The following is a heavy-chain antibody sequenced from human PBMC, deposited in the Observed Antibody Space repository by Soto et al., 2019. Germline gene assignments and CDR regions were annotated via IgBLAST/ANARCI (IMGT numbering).Heavy chain of an antibody. J-gene: IGHJ4*02. CDR1: GFSLSSRGMR. D-gene: IGHD3-16*01. CDR2: IDWDDDK. V-gene: IGHV2-70*04. CDR3: ARSPGGFTVATYFFDY. Sequence: SGPTLVNPTQTLTLTCTFSGFSLSSRGMRVSWIRQPPGKALEWLARIDWDDDKFYSPSLRTRLAISKGTSKNQVVLTMSNVDPMDTATYYCARSPGGFTVATYFFDYWGQGTLVTVSS.